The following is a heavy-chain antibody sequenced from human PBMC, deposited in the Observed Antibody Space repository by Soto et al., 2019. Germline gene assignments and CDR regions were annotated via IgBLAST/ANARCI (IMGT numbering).Heavy chain of an antibody. CDR2: IRSKAYGGTT. V-gene: IGHV3-49*04. Sequence: GGSLRLSCTASGFTFGDYAMSWVRQAPGKGLEWVGFIRSKAYGGTTEYAASVKGRFTISRDDSKSIAYLQMNSLKTEDTAVYYCTWRIQLWSAAFDYWGQGTLVTVSS. J-gene: IGHJ4*02. CDR1: GFTFGDYA. D-gene: IGHD5-18*01. CDR3: TWRIQLWSAAFDY.